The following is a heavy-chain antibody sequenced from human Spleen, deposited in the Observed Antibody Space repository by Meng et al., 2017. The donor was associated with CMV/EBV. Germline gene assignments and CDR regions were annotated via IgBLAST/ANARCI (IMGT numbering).Heavy chain of an antibody. V-gene: IGHV3-53*01. J-gene: IGHJ3*02. CDR2: IYSGGYT. CDR1: GFTVSSNY. Sequence: GGSLRLSCAASGFTVSSNYMSWVRQAPGKGLEWVSVIYSGGYTYYADSVKGRFTISRDNSKNTIFLQMSTLRADDTAVYYCAKVYSSSPLRAFDIWGQGTMVTVSS. D-gene: IGHD6-13*01. CDR3: AKVYSSSPLRAFDI.